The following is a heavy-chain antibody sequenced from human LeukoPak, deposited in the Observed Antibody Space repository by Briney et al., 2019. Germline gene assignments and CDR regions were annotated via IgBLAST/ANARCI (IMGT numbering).Heavy chain of an antibody. D-gene: IGHD3-16*01. Sequence: GGSLRLSCAASGFTFSRYWMSWVRQAPGKGLEWVANIKEDGSETYYADSVKGRFTISRDNAKSSLFLPMNSLRAEDTAVYYCAGDDEFTLGTDSWGQGTLVTVSS. CDR2: IKEDGSET. V-gene: IGHV3-7*01. CDR3: AGDDEFTLGTDS. CDR1: GFTFSRYW. J-gene: IGHJ4*02.